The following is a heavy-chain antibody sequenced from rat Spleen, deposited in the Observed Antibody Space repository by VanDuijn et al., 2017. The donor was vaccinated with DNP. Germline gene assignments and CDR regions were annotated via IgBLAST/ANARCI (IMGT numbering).Heavy chain of an antibody. CDR2: MRSDGDT. CDR1: GFSLTNYH. V-gene: IGHV2-32*01. Sequence: QVELKESGPGLVQPSQTLSLTCTVSGFSLTNYHVHWVRQPPGKGLEWMGVMRSDGDTSYNSVLKSRLNISRDTSKSQVFLKMNSLQPEDTGTYYCARHVPQQLQFDYWGQGVMVTVSS. D-gene: IGHD1-2*01. CDR3: ARHVPQQLQFDY. J-gene: IGHJ2*01.